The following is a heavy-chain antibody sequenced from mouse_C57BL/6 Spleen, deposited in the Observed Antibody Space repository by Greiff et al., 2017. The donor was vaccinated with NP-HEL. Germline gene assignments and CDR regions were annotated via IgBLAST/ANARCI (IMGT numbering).Heavy chain of an antibody. CDR1: GYAFSSYW. V-gene: IGHV1-80*01. CDR2: IYPGDGDT. CDR3: ARSGVYYYGSSPYYYAMDY. Sequence: VQLQESGAELVKPGASVKISCKASGYAFSSYWMNWVKQRPGKGLEWIGQIYPGDGDTNYNGKFKGKATLTADKSSSTAYMQLSSLTSEDSAVYFCARSGVYYYGSSPYYYAMDYWGQGTSVTVSS. D-gene: IGHD1-1*01. J-gene: IGHJ4*01.